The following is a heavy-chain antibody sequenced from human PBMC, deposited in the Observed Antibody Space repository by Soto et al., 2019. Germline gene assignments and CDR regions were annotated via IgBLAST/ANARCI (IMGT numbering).Heavy chain of an antibody. CDR3: ARALTSSWYFDY. D-gene: IGHD6-13*01. CDR1: GGSIGTYY. V-gene: IGHV4-59*01. Sequence: SETLSLTCAVSGGSIGTYYWNWIRQPPGKGLEWIGYIYYSGSTNYNPTLKSRVTISVDTTKNQFSLKPSSVTAADLAVFYCARALTSSWYFDYWGQGTLVSVSS. J-gene: IGHJ4*02. CDR2: IYYSGST.